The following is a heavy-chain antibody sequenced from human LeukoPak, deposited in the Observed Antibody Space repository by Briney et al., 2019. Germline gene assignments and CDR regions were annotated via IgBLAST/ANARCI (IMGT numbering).Heavy chain of an antibody. J-gene: IGHJ4*02. CDR3: ARLGYQGI. CDR1: GGSISRYY. V-gene: IGHV4-59*12. CDR2: VSDSGTT. Sequence: SETLSLTCTVSGGSISRYYWSWIRQPPGKGLEWFGYVSDSGTTNYNPSLKSRVTISVDTSKNQFSLKLSSVTAADTAVYYCARLGYQGIWGQGTLVTVSS. D-gene: IGHD5-18*01.